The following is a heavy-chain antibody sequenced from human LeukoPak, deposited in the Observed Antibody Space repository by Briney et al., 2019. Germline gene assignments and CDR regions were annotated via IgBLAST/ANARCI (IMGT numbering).Heavy chain of an antibody. CDR1: GGSIRNYY. CDR3: ARDTTAAGVGQAGV. J-gene: IGHJ4*02. V-gene: IGHV4-59*01. D-gene: IGHD6-13*01. CDR2: IYYTGST. Sequence: SEALSLTCTVSGGSIRNYYWSWIRQPPAKGLEWIAYIYYTGSTNYNPSLKSRVTILVDTSKNQFSLKMTSVTAADSAMSYCARDTTAAGVGQAGVWGQGTLVTVSS.